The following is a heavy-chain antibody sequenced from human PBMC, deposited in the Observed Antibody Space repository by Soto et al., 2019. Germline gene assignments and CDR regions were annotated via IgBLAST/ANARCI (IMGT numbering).Heavy chain of an antibody. D-gene: IGHD3-22*01. V-gene: IGHV1-69*06. Sequence: QVQLVQSGAEVKKPGSSVKVSCKAAGGTFSSYAISWVRQAPGQGLEWMGGIIPIFGTANYAHKFQRRVTITADKSTSTAYMELSSLRSEGTGVYYCPRDRYRDSSGYYRSHYYYGMDVWGQGTTVTASS. CDR1: GGTFSSYA. CDR3: PRDRYRDSSGYYRSHYYYGMDV. CDR2: IIPIFGTA. J-gene: IGHJ6*02.